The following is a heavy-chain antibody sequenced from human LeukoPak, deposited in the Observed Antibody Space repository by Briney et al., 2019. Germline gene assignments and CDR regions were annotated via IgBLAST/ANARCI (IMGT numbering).Heavy chain of an antibody. CDR2: IYTSGIT. J-gene: IGHJ6*04. V-gene: IGHV4-59*10. CDR3: ARGRSSSWYQVDV. D-gene: IGHD6-13*01. CDR1: GGSFSGYY. Sequence: PSETLSLTCAVYGGSFSGYYWSWIRQPPGKGLEWIGRIYTSGITNPNPSLKSRVTLSVDTSKNQFSLKLSSVTAADTAVYYCARGRSSSWYQVDVWGKGTTVTVSS.